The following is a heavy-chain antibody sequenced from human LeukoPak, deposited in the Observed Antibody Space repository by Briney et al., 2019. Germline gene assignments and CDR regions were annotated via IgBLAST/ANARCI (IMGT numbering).Heavy chain of an antibody. D-gene: IGHD6-13*01. J-gene: IGHJ4*02. CDR2: IYSGGST. CDR1: GFTFSRFW. CDR3: ARGIAAAGTALYN. V-gene: IGHV3-53*01. Sequence: PGGSLRLSCAGSGFTFSRFWMDWVRQAPGKGLVWVSVIYSGGSTYYADSVKGRFTISRDDSKNTLYLQINSLRAEDTAVYYCARGIAAAGTALYNWGQGTLLTVSS.